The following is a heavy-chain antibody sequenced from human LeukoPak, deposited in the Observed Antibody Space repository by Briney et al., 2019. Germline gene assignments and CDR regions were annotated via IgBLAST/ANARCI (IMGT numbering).Heavy chain of an antibody. CDR1: GFTVSRNY. CDR2: LYSGGDT. Sequence: PGGSLRLSCAASGFTVSRNYMSWVRQAPGKGLECVSVLYSGGDTNYADSVKGRFTISRDNAKNSLYLQMNSLRAEDTAVYYCARQSGYSYGFDYWGQGTLVTVSS. CDR3: ARQSGYSYGFDY. J-gene: IGHJ4*02. V-gene: IGHV3-66*04. D-gene: IGHD5-18*01.